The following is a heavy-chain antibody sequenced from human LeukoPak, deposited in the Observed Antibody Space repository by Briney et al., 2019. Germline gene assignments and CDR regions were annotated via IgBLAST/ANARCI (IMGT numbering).Heavy chain of an antibody. J-gene: IGHJ4*02. CDR3: AKDHNTEQQMGAIDY. D-gene: IGHD6-13*01. V-gene: IGHV3-30*02. Sequence: GGSLRLSCAASGFTFSSYGMHWVRQAPGKGLEWVAFIRYDGSNKYYADSVKGRFTISRDNSKNTLYLQMNSLRAEDTAVYYCAKDHNTEQQMGAIDYWGQGTLVTVSS. CDR2: IRYDGSNK. CDR1: GFTFSSYG.